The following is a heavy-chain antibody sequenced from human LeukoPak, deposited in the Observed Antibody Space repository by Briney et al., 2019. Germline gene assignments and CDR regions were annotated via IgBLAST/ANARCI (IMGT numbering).Heavy chain of an antibody. Sequence: PGGSLRLSCAASGFTFSSYAMHWVRQAPGKGLEWVAVIPYDGSNKYYADSVKGRFTISRDNSKNTLYLQMNSLRAEDTAVYYCAGEQQWLRWVYFDYWGQGTLVTVSS. D-gene: IGHD5-12*01. CDR2: IPYDGSNK. V-gene: IGHV3-30-3*01. CDR1: GFTFSSYA. CDR3: AGEQQWLRWVYFDY. J-gene: IGHJ4*02.